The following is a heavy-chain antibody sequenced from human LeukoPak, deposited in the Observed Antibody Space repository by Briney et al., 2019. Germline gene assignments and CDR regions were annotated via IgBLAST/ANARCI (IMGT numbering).Heavy chain of an antibody. J-gene: IGHJ3*02. CDR2: ISSSSSYK. D-gene: IGHD5-12*01. Sequence: GGSLRLSCAASGFTFSTYSMNWVRQAPGKGLEWVSSISSSSSYKYYADSLKGRFTISRDNAKNSLYLQMNSLRAEDTAVYYCARVKEASAFDIWGQGTMVTVSS. V-gene: IGHV3-21*01. CDR3: ARVKEASAFDI. CDR1: GFTFSTYS.